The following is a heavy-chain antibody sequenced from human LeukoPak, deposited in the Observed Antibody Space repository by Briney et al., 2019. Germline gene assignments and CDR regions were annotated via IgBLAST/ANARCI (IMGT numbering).Heavy chain of an antibody. CDR1: GGSISSYY. D-gene: IGHD1-26*01. J-gene: IGHJ4*02. V-gene: IGHV4-59*12. CDR3: ARGVPGSYTPRGYFDY. Sequence: SETLSLTCTVSGGSISSYYWSWIRQPPGKGLEWIGYIHYSGSTHYNPSLKSRVTISVDTSKNQFSLKLTSVTAADTAVYYCARGVPGSYTPRGYFDYWGQGTLVTVSS. CDR2: IHYSGST.